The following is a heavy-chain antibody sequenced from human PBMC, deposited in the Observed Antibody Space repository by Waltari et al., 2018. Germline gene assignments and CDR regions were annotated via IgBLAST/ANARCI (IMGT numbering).Heavy chain of an antibody. CDR2: LYSSGRT. Sequence: EVQLVESGGGLIQPGGSLRLSWAASGFRVRNSYVSWLRQAPGKGLEWISVLYSSGRTNYRDSVKGRFTISRDESKNTLFLEMNNLRPDDTAKYYCAKMGGLYISGWPDSTSYMDVWGKGTTVTVSS. D-gene: IGHD3-22*01. CDR1: GFRVRNSY. CDR3: AKMGGLYISGWPDSTSYMDV. J-gene: IGHJ6*04. V-gene: IGHV3-53*01.